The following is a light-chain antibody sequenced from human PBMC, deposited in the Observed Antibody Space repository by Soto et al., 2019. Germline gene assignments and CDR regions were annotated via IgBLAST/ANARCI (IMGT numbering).Light chain of an antibody. Sequence: VVLTQSPATLSLSPGERATLSCRTSLSVSVYLDWYQQKPGQAPRLLISGASNRATGIPDRFSGSGSGTDFTLTISRLEPEDFAVYYCQQYGSSGTFGQGTKVDI. CDR3: QQYGSSGT. CDR1: LSVSVY. V-gene: IGKV3-20*01. CDR2: GAS. J-gene: IGKJ1*01.